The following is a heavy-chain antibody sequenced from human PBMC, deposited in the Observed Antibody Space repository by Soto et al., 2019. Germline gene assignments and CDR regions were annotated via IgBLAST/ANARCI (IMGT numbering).Heavy chain of an antibody. CDR3: ARVRTIVVVPAAIDY. CDR1: GGSISSYY. J-gene: IGHJ4*02. D-gene: IGHD2-2*01. V-gene: IGHV4-34*01. CDR2: INHSGST. Sequence: PSETLSLTCTVSGGSISSYYWSWIRQPPGKGLEWIGEINHSGSTNYNPSLKSRVTISVDTSKNQFSLKLSSVTAADTAVYYCARVRTIVVVPAAIDYWGQGTLVTVSS.